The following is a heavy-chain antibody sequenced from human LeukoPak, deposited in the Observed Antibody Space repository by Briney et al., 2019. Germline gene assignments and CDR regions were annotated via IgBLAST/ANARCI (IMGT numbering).Heavy chain of an antibody. Sequence: GGSLRLSCAAYGFTFSSYAMSLVRQAPGKGLEWVSAISGSGGSTYYADSVKGRFTISRDNSKNTLYLQMNSLRAEDTAVYYCAKAPSYSSSNWFDPWGQGTLVTVSS. CDR2: ISGSGGST. J-gene: IGHJ5*02. CDR3: AKAPSYSSSNWFDP. CDR1: GFTFSSYA. V-gene: IGHV3-23*01. D-gene: IGHD6-6*01.